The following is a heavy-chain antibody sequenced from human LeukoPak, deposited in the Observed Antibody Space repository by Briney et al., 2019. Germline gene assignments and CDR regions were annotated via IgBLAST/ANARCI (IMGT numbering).Heavy chain of an antibody. CDR2: IKQDGSEK. D-gene: IGHD6-19*01. J-gene: IGHJ4*02. V-gene: IGHV3-7*01. Sequence: GGSLRLSCAASGFTFSSYWMSWVRQAPGKGLEWVANIKQDGSEKYYVDSVKGRFTISRDNAENSLYLQMNSLRAEDTAVYYCARSRVDGGWYYFDYWGQGTLVTVSS. CDR3: ARSRVDGGWYYFDY. CDR1: GFTFSSYW.